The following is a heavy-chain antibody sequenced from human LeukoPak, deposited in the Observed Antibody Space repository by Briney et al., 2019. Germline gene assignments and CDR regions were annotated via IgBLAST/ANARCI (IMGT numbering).Heavy chain of an antibody. CDR3: ARDLQTSSVEFDH. J-gene: IGHJ4*02. V-gene: IGHV3-74*01. CDR1: GFTLRSYW. Sequence: GGSLRLSCEVSGFTLRSYWMHWVHQAPGKGLVWVSRINSVGTSTSYADSVKGRFTISRDNAKNTLYLQMNSLRAEDTAVYYCARDLQTSSVEFDHWGQGTLVTVSS. D-gene: IGHD6-6*01. CDR2: INSVGTST.